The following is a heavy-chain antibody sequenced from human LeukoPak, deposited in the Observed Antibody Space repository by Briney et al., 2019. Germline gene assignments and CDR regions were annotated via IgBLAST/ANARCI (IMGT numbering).Heavy chain of an antibody. Sequence: PSETLSLTCTVSGYSITSGYYWGWIRQPPGKGLEWIGSIYHSGSTFYNPSLKSRVTISVDPSKNQFSLKLRSVIVADTAVYYCAREEAARPYYYMDVWGKGTTVTVSS. CDR2: IYHSGST. CDR1: GYSITSGYY. D-gene: IGHD6-6*01. CDR3: AREEAARPYYYMDV. V-gene: IGHV4-38-2*02. J-gene: IGHJ6*03.